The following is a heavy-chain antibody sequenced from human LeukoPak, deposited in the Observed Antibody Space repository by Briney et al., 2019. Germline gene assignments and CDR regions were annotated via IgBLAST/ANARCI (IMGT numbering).Heavy chain of an antibody. CDR2: IYSGGST. V-gene: IGHV3-53*01. CDR1: GFTFSSNY. J-gene: IGHJ3*02. D-gene: IGHD3-3*01. CDR3: ARGPPYDFWSGYYRGAFDI. Sequence: GGSLRLSCAASGFTFSSNYMSWVRQAPGKGLEWVSVIYSGGSTYYADSVKGRFTISRDNAKNSLDLQMNNLRAEDTAVYYCARGPPYDFWSGYYRGAFDIWGQGTMVTVSS.